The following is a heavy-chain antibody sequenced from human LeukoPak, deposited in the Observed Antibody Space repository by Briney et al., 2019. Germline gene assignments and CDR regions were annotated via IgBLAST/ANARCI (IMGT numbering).Heavy chain of an antibody. V-gene: IGHV3-21*01. J-gene: IGHJ4*02. D-gene: IGHD2-2*01. Sequence: GGSLRLLCAAWGFTFSRYTVKGVRQARGKGREGVSYISSRNTYIYYADSLKGRFTISRDNAKNSLFLQMNSLRAEDTAVYYCARAPGVIQPAANDDHWGQGTLVTVSS. CDR2: ISSRNTYI. CDR1: GFTFSRYT. CDR3: ARAPGVIQPAANDDH.